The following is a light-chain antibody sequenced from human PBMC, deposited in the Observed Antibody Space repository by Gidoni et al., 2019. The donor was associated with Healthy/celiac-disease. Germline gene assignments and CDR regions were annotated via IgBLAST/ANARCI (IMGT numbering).Light chain of an antibody. J-gene: IGLJ1*01. CDR1: SPNIGRNT. Sequence: QSVLTQPPSASGTPGQRVTISCSGSSPNIGRNTVNWYQQLPGTAPKLLIYSNNQRPSGVPDRFSGSKSGTSASRAISGLQSEDEADYYWAAWDDSLNGYVFGTGTKVTVL. V-gene: IGLV1-44*01. CDR2: SNN. CDR3: AAWDDSLNGYV.